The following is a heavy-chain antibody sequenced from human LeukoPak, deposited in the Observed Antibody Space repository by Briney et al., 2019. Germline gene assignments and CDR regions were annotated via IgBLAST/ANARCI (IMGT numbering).Heavy chain of an antibody. D-gene: IGHD4-11*01. J-gene: IGHJ4*02. V-gene: IGHV1-3*04. CDR3: ARVYRERSYFDY. CDR1: GYTFTTYA. Sequence: ASAKVSCKASGYTFTTYAIHWVRQAPGQRLEWMGWINTGNGNTKYSQKFQGRVTITRDTSASTAYMALSSLRFEDTAIYYRARVYRERSYFDYWGQGTLVTVSS. CDR2: INTGNGNT.